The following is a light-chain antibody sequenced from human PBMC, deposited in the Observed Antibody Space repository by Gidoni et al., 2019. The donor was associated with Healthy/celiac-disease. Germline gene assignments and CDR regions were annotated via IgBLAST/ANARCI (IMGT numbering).Light chain of an antibody. CDR2: QDS. J-gene: IGLJ2*01. CDR3: QAWDSSTVV. Sequence: SYELTQPPSVSVSPGQTASITCSGDKLGDKYACWYPQKPGQSPLLVIYQDSKRPSGIPERFSGSHSGNTATLTISGTQAMDEADYYCQAWDSSTVVFGGGTKLTVL. CDR1: KLGDKY. V-gene: IGLV3-1*01.